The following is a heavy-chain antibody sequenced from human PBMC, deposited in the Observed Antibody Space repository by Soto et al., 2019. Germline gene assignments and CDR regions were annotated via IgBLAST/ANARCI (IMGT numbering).Heavy chain of an antibody. V-gene: IGHV3-7*01. CDR3: ARDRVLRFLEWLPYYGMDV. CDR1: GLTFSSYW. Sequence: GGSLRLSCAASGLTFSSYWMSWVRQAPGKGLEWVANIKQDGSEKYYVDSVKGRFTISRDNAKNSLYLQMNSLRAEDTAVYYCARDRVLRFLEWLPYYGMDVWGQGTTVTVSS. D-gene: IGHD3-3*01. CDR2: IKQDGSEK. J-gene: IGHJ6*02.